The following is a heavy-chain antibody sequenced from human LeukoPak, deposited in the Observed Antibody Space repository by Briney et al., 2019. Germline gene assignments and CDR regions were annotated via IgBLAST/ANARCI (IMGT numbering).Heavy chain of an antibody. Sequence: TGGSLRLSCAASGFTFSSYSMNWVRQAPGKGLEWVSYISSSSSTIYYADSVKGRFTISRDNAKNSLYLQMNSLRDEDTAVYYCARALRYYSDSSGYAFDYWGQGTLVTVSS. CDR3: ARALRYYSDSSGYAFDY. J-gene: IGHJ4*02. V-gene: IGHV3-48*02. D-gene: IGHD3-22*01. CDR1: GFTFSSYS. CDR2: ISSSSSTI.